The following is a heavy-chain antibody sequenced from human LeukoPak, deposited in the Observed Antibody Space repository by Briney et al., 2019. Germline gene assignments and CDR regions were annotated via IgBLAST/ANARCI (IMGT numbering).Heavy chain of an antibody. CDR1: GYSFTSYW. V-gene: IGHV5-51*01. D-gene: IGHD3-16*02. CDR3: ARGADYDYVWGSYPNPYYFDY. J-gene: IGHJ4*02. CDR2: IYPGDSDT. Sequence: PGESLKISCKGSGYSFTSYWIGWVLQMPGKGLEWMGIIYPGDSDTRYSPSFQGQVTISADKSISTAYLQWSSLKASDTAMYYCARGADYDYVWGSYPNPYYFDYWGQGTLVTVSS.